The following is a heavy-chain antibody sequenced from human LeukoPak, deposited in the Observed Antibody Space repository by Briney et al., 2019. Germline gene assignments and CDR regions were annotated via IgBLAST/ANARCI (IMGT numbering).Heavy chain of an antibody. V-gene: IGHV3-53*01. J-gene: IGHJ4*02. CDR3: ARIRGASGWYYFDY. D-gene: IGHD6-19*01. Sequence: GGSLKLSCAASGFTVNSNYMSWVRQAPGKGLEWVSVLYTGGNTLYADSVKGRFTISRDNSKNTLYLQMNSLRAEDTAVYYCARIRGASGWYYFDYWGQGTLVTVSS. CDR1: GFTVNSNY. CDR2: LYTGGNT.